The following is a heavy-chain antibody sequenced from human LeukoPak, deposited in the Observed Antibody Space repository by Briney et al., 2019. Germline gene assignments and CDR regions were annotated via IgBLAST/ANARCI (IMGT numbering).Heavy chain of an antibody. CDR3: AKISSTMVVNS. V-gene: IGHV3-11*04. CDR1: GFTFSDYY. CDR2: SSSSGNTI. D-gene: IGHD4-23*01. Sequence: GGSLRLSCAASGFTFSDYYMSWIRQAPGKGLEWVSYSSSSGNTIYYADSVEGRFTISRDNAKNSLYLQMNSLRVEDTAVYYCAKISSTMVVNSWGQGTLVTVSS. J-gene: IGHJ5*02.